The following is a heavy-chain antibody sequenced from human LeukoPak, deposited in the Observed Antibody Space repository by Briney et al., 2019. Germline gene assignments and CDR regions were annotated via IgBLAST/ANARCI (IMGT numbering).Heavy chain of an antibody. CDR2: ISDYNGNT. Sequence: ASVKVSCKASGYTFTSYAISWVRQAPGQGLEWMGWISDYNGNTNYAQKFQGRVTMTTDTSTGTAYMELRSLRSDDTAVYYCARETNHYGSGTYLYYFDYWGQGSLVTVSS. D-gene: IGHD3-10*01. CDR1: GYTFTSYA. V-gene: IGHV1-18*01. J-gene: IGHJ4*02. CDR3: ARETNHYGSGTYLYYFDY.